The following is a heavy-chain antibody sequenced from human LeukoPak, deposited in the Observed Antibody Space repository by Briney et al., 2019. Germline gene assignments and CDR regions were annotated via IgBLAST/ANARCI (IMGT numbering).Heavy chain of an antibody. CDR1: DGSIRSSH. V-gene: IGHV4-59*01. J-gene: IGHJ5*02. CDR2: IYYSGTS. CDR3: AKAAGYSTIYWFDP. D-gene: IGHD6-13*01. Sequence: PSETLSLTCTVSDGSIRSSHWSWIRQPPGKGLEFIGYIYYSGTSNYNPSLKSRVTMSVDTSNNQFSLKLNSVTAADTAVYYCAKAAGYSTIYWFDPWGQGTLVTVSS.